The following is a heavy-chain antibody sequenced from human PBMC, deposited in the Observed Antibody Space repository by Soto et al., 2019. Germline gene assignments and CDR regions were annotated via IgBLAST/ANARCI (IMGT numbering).Heavy chain of an antibody. V-gene: IGHV3-7*04. CDR3: ARGGSWYNDY. J-gene: IGHJ4*02. D-gene: IGHD6-13*01. Sequence: EVQVVDSGGGLVQPGGSLRLSCVASGFTFSISWMTWVRQAPGKGLEWVANIKKDGSEKYYVASVKGRITISRDNAKNSLYLQMNTLRAEDTAVYYCARGGSWYNDYWGQGTLVTVSS. CDR2: IKKDGSEK. CDR1: GFTFSISW.